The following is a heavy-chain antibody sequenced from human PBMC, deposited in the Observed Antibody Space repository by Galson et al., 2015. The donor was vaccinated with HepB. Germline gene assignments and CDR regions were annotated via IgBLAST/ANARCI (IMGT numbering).Heavy chain of an antibody. Sequence: SGYYWSWIRQPPGKGLEWIGEINHSGSTNYNPSLKSRVTISVDTSKNQFSLKLSSVTAADTAVYYCARGRRGDYGILVVPGFDYWGQGTLVTVSS. D-gene: IGHD3-22*01. J-gene: IGHJ4*02. CDR2: INHSGST. CDR1: SGYY. CDR3: ARGRRGDYGILVVPGFDY. V-gene: IGHV4-34*01.